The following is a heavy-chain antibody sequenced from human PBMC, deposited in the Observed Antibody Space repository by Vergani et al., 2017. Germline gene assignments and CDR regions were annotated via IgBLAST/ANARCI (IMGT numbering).Heavy chain of an antibody. CDR1: GGSFSGYY. Sequence: QVQLQQWGAGLLKPSETLSLTCAVYGGSFSGYYWSWIRQPPGKGLEWIGEINHSGSTNYNPSLKSRVTISVDTSKNQFSLKLSSMTAADTAVYYCARGGRGIAVAAPEGFDYWGQGTLVTVSS. CDR2: INHSGST. CDR3: ARGGRGIAVAAPEGFDY. D-gene: IGHD6-19*01. V-gene: IGHV4-34*01. J-gene: IGHJ4*02.